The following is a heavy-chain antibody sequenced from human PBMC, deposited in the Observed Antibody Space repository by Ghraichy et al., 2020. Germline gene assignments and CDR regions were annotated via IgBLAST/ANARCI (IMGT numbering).Heavy chain of an antibody. CDR1: GGSISSYY. D-gene: IGHD1-26*01. CDR3: ARGLNSGHYYYYYYMDV. V-gene: IGHV4-59*01. Sequence: SETLSLTCTVSGGSISSYYWNWIRQPPGRGLEWIGYIYYNGNINYNPSLKSRVTISKDTSNNQFSLRLSSVTAADTAVYYCARGLNSGHYYYYYYMDVWGKGTTVTVSS. J-gene: IGHJ6*03. CDR2: IYYNGNI.